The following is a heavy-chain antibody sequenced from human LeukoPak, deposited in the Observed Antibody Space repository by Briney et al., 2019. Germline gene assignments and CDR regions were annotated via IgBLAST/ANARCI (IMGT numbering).Heavy chain of an antibody. J-gene: IGHJ4*02. Sequence: PGGSLRLSCAASGFTFSSYAMSWVRQAPGKGLEWVSAISGSGGNTYYADSVKGRFTIPRDNSKNTLYLQMNSLRAEDTAVYYCAKGPIVVVIESDYWGQGTLVTVSS. CDR2: ISGSGGNT. CDR3: AKGPIVVVIESDY. CDR1: GFTFSSYA. D-gene: IGHD3-22*01. V-gene: IGHV3-23*01.